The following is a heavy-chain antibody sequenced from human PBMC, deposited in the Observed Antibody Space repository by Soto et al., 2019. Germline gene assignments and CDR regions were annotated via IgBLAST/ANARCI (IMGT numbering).Heavy chain of an antibody. CDR1: GGSISSSSYY. J-gene: IGHJ5*02. CDR2: IYYSGST. Sequence: KSSETLSLTCTVSGGSISSSSYYWGWIRQPPGKGLEWIGSIYYSGSTYYNPSLKSRVTISVDTSKNQFSLKLSSVTAADTAVYYCARHLPDIVATITLGSAWFDPWGQGTLVTVSS. D-gene: IGHD5-12*01. CDR3: ARHLPDIVATITLGSAWFDP. V-gene: IGHV4-39*01.